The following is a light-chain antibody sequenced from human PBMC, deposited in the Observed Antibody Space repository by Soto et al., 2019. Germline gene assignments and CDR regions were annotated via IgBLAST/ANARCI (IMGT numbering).Light chain of an antibody. V-gene: IGKV1-33*01. J-gene: IGKJ4*01. Sequence: DIQMTQSPSSLSASVGDRVTITCQASQDISNYLNWYQQKPGKAPKLLIYDASNLETRVPSRFSGSGSWTDFTFTISSLQPEDIATYYCQQYDNLPLTFGGGTKVEIK. CDR3: QQYDNLPLT. CDR1: QDISNY. CDR2: DAS.